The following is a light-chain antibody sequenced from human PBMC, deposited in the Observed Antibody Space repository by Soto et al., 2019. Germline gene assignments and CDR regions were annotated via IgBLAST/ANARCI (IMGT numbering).Light chain of an antibody. V-gene: IGKV1-39*01. J-gene: IGKJ1*01. CDR2: AAS. Sequence: DIQMTQSPSSLSASVGDRVTITCRAGQSISSNLNWYQQKPGKAPKLLIYAASNLQSGVPSTFSGSGSGTDFTLTISSLQPEDFATYYCQQSHSIPWTFGQGTKVDIK. CDR1: QSISSN. CDR3: QQSHSIPWT.